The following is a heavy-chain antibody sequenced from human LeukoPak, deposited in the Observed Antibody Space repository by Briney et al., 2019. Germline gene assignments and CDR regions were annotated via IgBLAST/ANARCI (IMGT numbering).Heavy chain of an antibody. CDR3: ATGPDYGGHFDY. Sequence: ASVKVSCKVSGYTLTELSMHWVRQAPGKGLEWMGGFDPEDGETIYAQKFQGRVTMTEDTSTDTAYMELSSLRSEDTAVYYCATGPDYGGHFDYWGQGTLVTVSS. J-gene: IGHJ4*02. D-gene: IGHD4-23*01. V-gene: IGHV1-24*01. CDR2: FDPEDGET. CDR1: GYTLTELS.